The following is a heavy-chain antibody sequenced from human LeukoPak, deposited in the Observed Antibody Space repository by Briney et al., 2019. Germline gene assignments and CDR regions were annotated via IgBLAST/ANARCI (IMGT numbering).Heavy chain of an antibody. Sequence: ASVKVSCKASGYTFTGYYMHWVRQAPGQGLEWMGRINPNSGGTNYAQKFQGRVNMTRDTSISTAYMERSRLRSDDTAVYYCARWGDIVVVTANDYWGQGTLVTVSS. D-gene: IGHD2-21*02. CDR2: INPNSGGT. CDR1: GYTFTGYY. J-gene: IGHJ4*02. V-gene: IGHV1-2*06. CDR3: ARWGDIVVVTANDY.